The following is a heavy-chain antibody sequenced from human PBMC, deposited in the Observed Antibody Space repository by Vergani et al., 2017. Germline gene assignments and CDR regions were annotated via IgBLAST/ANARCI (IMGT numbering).Heavy chain of an antibody. V-gene: IGHV3-23*04. Sequence: VQLVESGGGLVQPGGSLRLSCAASGFTFSSYAMSWVRQVPGKGLEWVSGISGSGVNTYYANSVKGLFTISRDNSKNTLYLQMNSLRADDTAVYYCAKGVYCSSTSCYEGRGYYYGMGVWGQGTTVTFSS. CDR1: GFTFSSYA. D-gene: IGHD2-2*01. CDR3: AKGVYCSSTSCYEGRGYYYGMGV. CDR2: ISGSGVNT. J-gene: IGHJ6*02.